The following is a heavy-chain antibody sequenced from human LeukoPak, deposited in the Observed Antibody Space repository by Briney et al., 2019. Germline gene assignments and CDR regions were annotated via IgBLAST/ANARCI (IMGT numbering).Heavy chain of an antibody. CDR3: ARGYSSSWYLNWFDP. CDR2: IYYSGST. CDR1: GGSISSSSYY. D-gene: IGHD6-13*01. J-gene: IGHJ5*02. V-gene: IGHV4-39*07. Sequence: PSETLSLTCTVSGGSISSSSYYWGWIRQPPGKGLEWIGGIYYSGSTYYNPSLKSRVTISVDTSRNQFSLKLNSVTAADTAVYYCARGYSSSWYLNWFDPWGQGTLVTVSS.